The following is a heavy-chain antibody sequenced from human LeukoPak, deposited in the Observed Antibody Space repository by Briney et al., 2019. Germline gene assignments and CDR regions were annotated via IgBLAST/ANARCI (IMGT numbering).Heavy chain of an antibody. V-gene: IGHV4-39*07. Sequence: SETLSLTCTVSGVSISSSNYCWGWIRQPPGKGLEWSGSSYYSGSTYYSPSLNSRVTISVDTSKNQFSLKLSSVTAAETAVYYCARPNIRSCSGGACSNDGSHYCGQGTLVTVSS. J-gene: IGHJ4*02. D-gene: IGHD2-8*02. CDR1: GVSISSSNYC. CDR2: SYYSGST. CDR3: ARPNIRSCSGGACSNDGSHY.